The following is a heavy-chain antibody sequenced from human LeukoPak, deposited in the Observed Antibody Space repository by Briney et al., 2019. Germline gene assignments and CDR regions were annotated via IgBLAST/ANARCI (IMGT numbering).Heavy chain of an antibody. CDR2: INPNSGCT. CDR3: ARGYMAYYYDSAGY. J-gene: IGHJ4*02. V-gene: IGHV1-2*06. CDR1: GYTFTGYY. Sequence: ASVKVSCKASGYTFTGYYMHWVRQAPGQGLEWMGRINPNSGCTNYAQKFQGRVTMTRDTSISTAYMELSRLRSDDTAVYYCARGYMAYYYDSAGYWGQGTLVTVSS. D-gene: IGHD3-22*01.